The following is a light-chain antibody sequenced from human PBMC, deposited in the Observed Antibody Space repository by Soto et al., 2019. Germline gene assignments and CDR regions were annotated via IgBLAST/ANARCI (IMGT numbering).Light chain of an antibody. V-gene: IGLV1-40*01. J-gene: IGLJ2*01. CDR3: QSYDSSLSGSVL. CDR1: SSNIGAGYD. CDR2: ANT. Sequence: QPVLTQPPSVSGAPGQRVTISCTGSSSNIGAGYDVHWYQQLPGTAPKLLIYANTNRPSGVPDRFSGSKSGTSASLAITGLQAEDETDYYCQSYDSSLSGSVLFGGGTKLTVL.